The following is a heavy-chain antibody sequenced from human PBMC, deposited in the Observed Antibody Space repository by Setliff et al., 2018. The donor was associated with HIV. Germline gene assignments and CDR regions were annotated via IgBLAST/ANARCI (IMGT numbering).Heavy chain of an antibody. CDR3: ARDTPDYLGSYYSDY. D-gene: IGHD1-26*01. CDR1: GYTFTNHL. J-gene: IGHJ4*02. V-gene: IGHV1-3*01. Sequence: ASVKVSCKASGYTFTNHLLYWVRQAPGQRLEWMGWINADNGNTRYSQKFQGRVTITRDTSASTAYMELSSLTSQDTAVYYCARDTPDYLGSYYSDYWGQGTLVTVSS. CDR2: INADNGNT.